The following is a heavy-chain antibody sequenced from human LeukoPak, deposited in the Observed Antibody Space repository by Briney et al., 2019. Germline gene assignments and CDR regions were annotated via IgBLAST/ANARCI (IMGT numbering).Heavy chain of an antibody. Sequence: QAGGSLRLSCAASGFAFSSYGMHWVRQAPGKGLEWVAFIRYDGTNNYYADSVKGRFTISRDNSKNTLSLQMNSLRAEDTAVYYCAREGWQWLVRAFDYWGQGTLVTVSS. CDR2: IRYDGTNN. V-gene: IGHV3-30*02. CDR3: AREGWQWLVRAFDY. D-gene: IGHD6-19*01. J-gene: IGHJ4*02. CDR1: GFAFSSYG.